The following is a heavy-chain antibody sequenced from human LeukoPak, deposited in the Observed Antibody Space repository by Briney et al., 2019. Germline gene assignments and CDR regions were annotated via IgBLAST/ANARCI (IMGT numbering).Heavy chain of an antibody. CDR1: GFTFSSYG. J-gene: IGHJ4*02. D-gene: IGHD1-1*01. Sequence: PGGSLRLSCAASGFTFSSYGMHWVRQAPGKGLEWVAFIRYDGSNKYSADSVKGRFTISRDNSKTTLYLQMNSLRAEDTAVYYCATGGGLYFDYWGQGTLVTVSS. V-gene: IGHV3-30*02. CDR3: ATGGGLYFDY. CDR2: IRYDGSNK.